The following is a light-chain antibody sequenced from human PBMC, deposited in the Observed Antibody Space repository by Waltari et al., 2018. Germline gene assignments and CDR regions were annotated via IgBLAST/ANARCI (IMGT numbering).Light chain of an antibody. CDR2: DAS. CDR1: QSVSSY. V-gene: IGKV3-11*01. CDR3: QQRSNWPPNT. J-gene: IGKJ4*01. Sequence: EIVLTQSPATLSLSPGETATLSCRASQSVSSYLAWYQQKPGQAPRLLIYDASNRATGIPARFSGSGSGTDFTLTISSLEPEDFAVYYCQQRSNWPPNTFGGGTKVEIK.